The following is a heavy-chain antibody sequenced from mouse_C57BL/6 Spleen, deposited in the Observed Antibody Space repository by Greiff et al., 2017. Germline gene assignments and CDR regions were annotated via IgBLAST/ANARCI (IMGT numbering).Heavy chain of an antibody. J-gene: IGHJ1*03. CDR1: GYTFTSYW. V-gene: IGHV1-59*01. CDR3: ARGDYGSSGWYFDV. CDR2: IDPSDSYT. Sequence: QVQLQQPGAELVRPGTSVKLSCKASGYTFTSYWMHWVKQRPGQGLEWIGVIDPSDSYTNYNQKFKGKATLTVDTSSSTAYMQLSSLTSEDSAVYYGARGDYGSSGWYFDVWGTGTTVTVSS. D-gene: IGHD1-1*01.